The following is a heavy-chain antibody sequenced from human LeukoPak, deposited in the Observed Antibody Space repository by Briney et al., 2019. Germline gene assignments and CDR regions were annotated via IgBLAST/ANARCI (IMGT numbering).Heavy chain of an antibody. V-gene: IGHV3-13*01. J-gene: IGHJ4*02. CDR2: IGSAGYT. CDR3: VRQPDSARYGFDY. Sequence: GGSLRLSCEVSGFTFDNNDMHWVRQTTGKGLEWVPAIGSAGYTYYADSVRGRFTITRDNAKQSLYLQMNSLRVEDTAVYHCVRQPDSARYGFDYWGRGTQVTVSS. D-gene: IGHD1-14*01. CDR1: GFTFDNND.